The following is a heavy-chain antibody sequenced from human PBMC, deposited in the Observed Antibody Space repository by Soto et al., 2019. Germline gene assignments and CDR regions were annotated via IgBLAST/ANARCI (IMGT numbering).Heavy chain of an antibody. CDR1: GYRFTGYG. J-gene: IGHJ5*02. Sequence: ASGKVCVTASGYRFTGYGISWVRQAPGQGLEWMGWISAYNGNTNYAQKLQGRVTMTTDTSTSTAYMELRSLRSDDTAVYYCARDRAFLEYSSSSPIHNWFDPWGEATLVTVTS. D-gene: IGHD6-6*01. CDR3: ARDRAFLEYSSSSPIHNWFDP. CDR2: ISAYNGNT. V-gene: IGHV1-18*04.